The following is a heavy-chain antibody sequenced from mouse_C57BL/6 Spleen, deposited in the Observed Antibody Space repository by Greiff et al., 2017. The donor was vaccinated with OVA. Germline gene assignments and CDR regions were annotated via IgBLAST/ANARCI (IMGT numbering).Heavy chain of an antibody. D-gene: IGHD1-1*01. CDR3: ARYTTVVAPRMDY. V-gene: IGHV3-6*01. J-gene: IGHJ4*01. CDR1: GYSITSGYY. CDR2: ISYDGSN. Sequence: EVKVEESGPGLVKPSQSLSLTCSVTGYSITSGYYWNWIRQFPGNKLEWMGYISYDGSNNYNPSLKNRISITRDTSKNQFFLKLNSVTTEDTATYYGARYTTVVAPRMDYWGKGTSVTVSS.